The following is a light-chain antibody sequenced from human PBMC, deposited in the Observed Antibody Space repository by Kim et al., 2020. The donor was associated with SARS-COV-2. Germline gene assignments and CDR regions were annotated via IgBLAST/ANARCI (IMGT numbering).Light chain of an antibody. J-gene: IGLJ2*01. Sequence: QSALTQPASVSGSPGQSITISCTGTSSDVGGYHYVSWHQQHPGKAPKLMVYDVNNRPSGVSIRFFGSKSGNTAFLTIFDLQPEDEADYYCSSYTSSSSLIFGGGTQLTVL. CDR1: SSDVGGYHY. V-gene: IGLV2-14*03. CDR2: DVN. CDR3: SSYTSSSSLI.